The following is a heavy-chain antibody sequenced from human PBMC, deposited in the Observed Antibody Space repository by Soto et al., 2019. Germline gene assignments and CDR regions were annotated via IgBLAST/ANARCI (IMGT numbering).Heavy chain of an antibody. J-gene: IGHJ6*02. CDR1: GYSFTSYW. V-gene: IGHV5-10-1*01. CDR2: IDPSDSYT. CDR3: ARHEGGYYTATYYYYGMDV. D-gene: IGHD3-3*01. Sequence: PGESLKISCKGSGYSFTSYWISWVRQIPGKGLEWMGRIDPSDSYTNYSPSFQGHVTISADKSISTAYLQWSSLKASDTAMYYCARHEGGYYTATYYYYGMDVWGQGTTVTVSS.